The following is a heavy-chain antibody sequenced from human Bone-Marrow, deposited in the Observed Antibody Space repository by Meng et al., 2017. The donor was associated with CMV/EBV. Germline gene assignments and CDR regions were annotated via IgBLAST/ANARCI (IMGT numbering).Heavy chain of an antibody. CDR1: GFTLSTFN. Sequence: GGSLRLSCAASGFTLSTFNMDWVRQAPGKGLEWVSSMTSTSSDLYYADSVKGRFTISRDNAKNSLYLQMNSLRAEDTAVYYCAFPLKATICFDYWGQGTLVTVSS. CDR2: MTSTSSDL. D-gene: IGHD5-12*01. V-gene: IGHV3-21*01. CDR3: AFPLKATICFDY. J-gene: IGHJ4*02.